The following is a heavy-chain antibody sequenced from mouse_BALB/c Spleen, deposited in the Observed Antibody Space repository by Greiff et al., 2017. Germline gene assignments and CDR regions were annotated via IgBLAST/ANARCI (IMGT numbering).Heavy chain of an antibody. Sequence: EVMLVESGGGLVKPGGSLKLSCAASGFSFSSYDMSWVRQTPEKRLEWVAYISSGGGSTYYPDTVKGRFTISRDNAKNTLCLQMSSLKSEDTAMYYCARHENYGRDYAMDYWGQGTSVTVSS. CDR3: ARHENYGRDYAMDY. D-gene: IGHD1-1*01. CDR1: GFSFSSYD. V-gene: IGHV5-12-1*01. CDR2: ISSGGGST. J-gene: IGHJ4*01.